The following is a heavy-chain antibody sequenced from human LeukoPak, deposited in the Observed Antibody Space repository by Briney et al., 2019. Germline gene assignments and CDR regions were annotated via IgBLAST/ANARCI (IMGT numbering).Heavy chain of an antibody. CDR2: IYPGDSDT. CDR3: ARRITAASNDAFDI. J-gene: IGHJ3*02. CDR1: GYSFTRYW. Sequence: GESLKISCKGSGYSFTRYWIGWWRQMPGKGLEWLGIIYPGDSDTRYSPSFQGQVTISADKSITTAYLQWSSLKASDTAMYFCARRITAASNDAFDIWGRGTMVTVSS. D-gene: IGHD6-13*01. V-gene: IGHV5-51*01.